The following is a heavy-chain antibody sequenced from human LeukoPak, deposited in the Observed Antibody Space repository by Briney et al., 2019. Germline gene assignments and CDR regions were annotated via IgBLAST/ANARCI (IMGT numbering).Heavy chain of an antibody. CDR1: GGSISSSSYY. J-gene: IGHJ4*02. V-gene: IGHV4-39*01. Sequence: SETLSLTCTVSGGSISSSSYYWGWIRQPPGKGLEWIGSFYYSGSTYYNPSLKSRVTISVDTSKNQFSLKLSSVTAADTAVYYCARRGGQYDYSIDYWGQGTLVTVSS. D-gene: IGHD4-11*01. CDR3: ARRGGQYDYSIDY. CDR2: FYYSGST.